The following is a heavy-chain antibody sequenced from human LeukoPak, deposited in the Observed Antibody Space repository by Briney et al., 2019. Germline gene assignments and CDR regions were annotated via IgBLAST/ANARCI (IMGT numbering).Heavy chain of an antibody. J-gene: IGHJ4*02. Sequence: PSETLSLTCAVYGGSFSGYYWSWIRQPPGKGLEWIGEINHSGSTNYNPSLKSRVTISVDTSKNQFSLKLSSVTAADTAVYYCARDACYYGSGSYYGFDYWGQGTLVTVSS. V-gene: IGHV4-34*01. CDR2: INHSGST. CDR1: GGSFSGYY. CDR3: ARDACYYGSGSYYGFDY. D-gene: IGHD3-10*01.